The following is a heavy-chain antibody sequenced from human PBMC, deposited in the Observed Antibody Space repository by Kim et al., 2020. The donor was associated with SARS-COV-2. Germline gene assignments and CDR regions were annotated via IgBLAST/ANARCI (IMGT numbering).Heavy chain of an antibody. Sequence: GGSLRLSCAASGFTFSNAWMSWVRQAPGKGLEWVGRIKSKTDGGTTDYAAPVKGRFTISRDDSKNTLYLQMNSLKTEDTAVYYCTTPSEGAGIVIGGYYYYGMDVWGQGTTVTVSS. V-gene: IGHV3-15*01. CDR1: GFTFSNAW. CDR3: TTPSEGAGIVIGGYYYYGMDV. D-gene: IGHD3-16*02. J-gene: IGHJ6*02. CDR2: IKSKTDGGTT.